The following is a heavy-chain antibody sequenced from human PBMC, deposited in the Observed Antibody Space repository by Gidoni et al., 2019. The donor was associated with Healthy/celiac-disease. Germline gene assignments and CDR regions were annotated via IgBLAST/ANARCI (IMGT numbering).Heavy chain of an antibody. Sequence: VKKPGSSVKFSCKASGGTFSRYAISWLRQAPGQGLEWMGGIIPIFGTANYAQKFQGRVTITADESTSTAYMELSSLRSEDTAVYYCAKVTYYYDSSGYYAHYYYGMDVWGQGTTVTVSS. J-gene: IGHJ6*02. CDR2: IIPIFGTA. D-gene: IGHD3-22*01. CDR1: GGTFSRYA. V-gene: IGHV1-69*01. CDR3: AKVTYYYDSSGYYAHYYYGMDV.